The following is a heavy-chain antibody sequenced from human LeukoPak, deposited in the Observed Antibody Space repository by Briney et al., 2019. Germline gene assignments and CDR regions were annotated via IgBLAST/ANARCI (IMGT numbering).Heavy chain of an antibody. CDR1: GGTFSSYA. D-gene: IGHD7-27*01. CDR2: IIPIFGTA. J-gene: IGHJ2*01. Sequence: SVKVSCEASGGTFSSYAISWVRQAPGQGLEWMGGIIPIFGTANYAQKFQGRVTITTDESTSTAYMELSSLRSGDTAVYYCALTNWEYWYFDLWGRGTLVTVSS. CDR3: ALTNWEYWYFDL. V-gene: IGHV1-69*05.